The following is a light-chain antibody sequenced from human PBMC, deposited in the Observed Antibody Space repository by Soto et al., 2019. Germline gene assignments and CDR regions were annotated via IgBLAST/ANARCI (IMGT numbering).Light chain of an antibody. CDR2: DAS. V-gene: IGKV3-20*01. CDR1: QSVTSSY. J-gene: IGKJ1*01. CDR3: QQYGIPPT. Sequence: EIVLTQSPGTRSLSPGERATLSCRSSQSVTSSYLAWYQQKPGQAPRLLIYDASSRATGIPDRFSGSGSGTDFTLTISRLEPEDFALLYCQQYGIPPTFGQGTKVEIK.